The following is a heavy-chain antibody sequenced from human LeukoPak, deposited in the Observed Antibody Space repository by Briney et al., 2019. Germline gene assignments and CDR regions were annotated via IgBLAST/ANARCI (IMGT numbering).Heavy chain of an antibody. Sequence: SETLSLTCAVYGGSFSGYYWSWIRQPPGKGLEWIGEINRSGSTNYNPSLKSRVTISVDTSKNQFSLKLSSVTAADTAVYYCARGSRYDYATDYWGQGTLVTVSS. J-gene: IGHJ4*02. CDR3: ARGSRYDYATDY. D-gene: IGHD3-16*01. CDR2: INRSGST. V-gene: IGHV4-34*01. CDR1: GGSFSGYY.